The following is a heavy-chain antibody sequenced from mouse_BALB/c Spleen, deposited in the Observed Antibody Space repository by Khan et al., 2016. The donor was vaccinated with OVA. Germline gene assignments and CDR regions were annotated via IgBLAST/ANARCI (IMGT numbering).Heavy chain of an antibody. J-gene: IGHJ3*01. CDR1: GFTFSNYG. CDR2: ISSGDTP. CDR3: ARDYWFAY. Sequence: ELVESGGGLVKPGGSLKLSCAASGFTFSNYGVSWVRQTPEKRLEWVASISSGDTPYYPDSVKGRFTISRDNARNILYLQMSSRRSEDTAMYYCARDYWFAYWGQGTLVTVSA. V-gene: IGHV5-6-5*01.